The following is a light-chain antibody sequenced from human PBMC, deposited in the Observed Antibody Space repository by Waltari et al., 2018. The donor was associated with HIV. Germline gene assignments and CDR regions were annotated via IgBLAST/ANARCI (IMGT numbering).Light chain of an antibody. Sequence: EIVITQSPATLSVSPGQRATLPCRASQSLSRSLAWYHHKPGQATRLLIYDASTRANGVPARFSGSGSGTDYTLSISGLQAEDFAVYYCQQYYDWPPYTFGQGTTLEIK. CDR1: QSLSRS. V-gene: IGKV3-15*01. J-gene: IGKJ2*01. CDR3: QQYYDWPPYT. CDR2: DAS.